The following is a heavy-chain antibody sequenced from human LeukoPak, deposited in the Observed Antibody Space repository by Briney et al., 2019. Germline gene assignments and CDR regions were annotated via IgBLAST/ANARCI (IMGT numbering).Heavy chain of an antibody. Sequence: SETLSLTCTVSGDSISSASSYWAWVRQPPGKGLEWIGTVYYTGRTYNNPSLRSRISISIDTSSNQFSLKVASVSAADTAVYYCASTHAGRYYTTFDSWGQGTLVTVSS. J-gene: IGHJ4*02. CDR2: VYYTGRT. V-gene: IGHV4-39*01. CDR1: GDSISSASSY. D-gene: IGHD1-26*01. CDR3: ASTHAGRYYTTFDS.